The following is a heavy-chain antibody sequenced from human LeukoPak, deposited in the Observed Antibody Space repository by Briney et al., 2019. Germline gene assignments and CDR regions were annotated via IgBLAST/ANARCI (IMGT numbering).Heavy chain of an antibody. J-gene: IGHJ4*02. CDR2: IYYSGST. D-gene: IGHD5-18*01. CDR3: ARAGYSYGRRYYFDY. Sequence: SETLSLTCTVSGGSISSSSYYWGWIRQPPGKGLEWIGGIYYSGSTYYNPSLKSRVTISVDTSKNQFSLKLSSVTAADTAVYYCARAGYSYGRRYYFDYWGQGTLVTVSS. V-gene: IGHV4-39*01. CDR1: GGSISSSSYY.